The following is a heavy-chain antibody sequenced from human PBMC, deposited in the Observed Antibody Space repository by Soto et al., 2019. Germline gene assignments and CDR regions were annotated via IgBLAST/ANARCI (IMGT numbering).Heavy chain of an antibody. V-gene: IGHV4-30-4*01. CDR3: ARSKWELSIDY. Sequence: NPSETLSLTCTVSGGSISSGDYYWSWIRQPPGKGLEWIGYIYYSGSTYYNPSLKSRVTISVDTSKNQFSLKLSSVTAADTAVYYCARSKWELSIDYWGQGTLVTVSS. CDR1: GGSISSGDYY. J-gene: IGHJ4*02. CDR2: IYYSGST. D-gene: IGHD1-26*01.